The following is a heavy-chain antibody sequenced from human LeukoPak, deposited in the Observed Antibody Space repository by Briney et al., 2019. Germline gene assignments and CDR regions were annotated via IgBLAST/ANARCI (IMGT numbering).Heavy chain of an antibody. J-gene: IGHJ4*02. CDR1: GFTFSSDG. Sequence: PGRSLRLSCAASGFTFSSDGMHWVRQAPGKGLEWVAVISYDGSNKYYADSVKGRFTISRDNSKNTLYLQMNSLRAEDTAVYYCAKGPVTAVPYYFDYWGQGTLVTVSS. CDR2: ISYDGSNK. V-gene: IGHV3-30*18. D-gene: IGHD2-21*02. CDR3: AKGPVTAVPYYFDY.